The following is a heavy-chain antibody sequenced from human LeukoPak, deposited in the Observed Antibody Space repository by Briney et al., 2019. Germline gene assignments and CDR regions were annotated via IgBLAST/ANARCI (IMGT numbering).Heavy chain of an antibody. D-gene: IGHD6-13*01. Sequence: GGSLRLSCAASGFTFSTYGMHWVRQAPGKVLEWVAVISFDANNKFYADSVKGRFTISRDNSKNTLYLQMNSLRPEDTAVYYCAKGGGTGYSSSWYSNWGQGTLVTVSS. J-gene: IGHJ4*02. V-gene: IGHV3-30*18. CDR3: AKGGGTGYSSSWYSN. CDR2: ISFDANNK. CDR1: GFTFSTYG.